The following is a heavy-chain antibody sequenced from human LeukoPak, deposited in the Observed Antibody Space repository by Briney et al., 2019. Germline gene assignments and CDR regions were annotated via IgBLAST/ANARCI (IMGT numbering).Heavy chain of an antibody. J-gene: IGHJ4*02. CDR2: ISVSGAYT. CDR1: GFTFSRYA. CDR3: ARESHSSSWLFDY. V-gene: IGHV3-23*01. Sequence: PGGSLRLSCAASGFTFSRYAMSWVRQAPGKGLEWVSSISVSGAYTYYADSVKGRFTISRDNSKDTVYLQMGSLKAEDMSVYYCARESHSSSWLFDYWGQGTLVTVSS. D-gene: IGHD6-13*01.